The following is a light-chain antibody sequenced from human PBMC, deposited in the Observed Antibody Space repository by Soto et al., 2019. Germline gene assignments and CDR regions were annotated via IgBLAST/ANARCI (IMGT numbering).Light chain of an antibody. Sequence: DMHRTRCPPTLSTAEGGRVTITCRASQSISSWLAWYQQKPGRAPKFLIYDASSLESGVPSRFSGSGSGTEFTLTISNLQPDDFATYYCQEYDKYPLTCGGG. CDR2: DAS. CDR1: QSISSW. V-gene: IGKV1-5*01. CDR3: QEYDKYPLT. J-gene: IGKJ4*01.